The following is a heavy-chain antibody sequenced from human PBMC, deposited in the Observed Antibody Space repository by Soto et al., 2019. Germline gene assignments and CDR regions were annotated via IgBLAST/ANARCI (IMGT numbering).Heavy chain of an antibody. V-gene: IGHV3-74*01. CDR2: INSDGSST. Sequence: GGSLRLSCAASGFTFSSYWMHWVRQAPGKGLVWVSRINSDGSSTSYADSVKGRFTISRDNAKNTLYLQMNSLRAEDTAVYYCARGTEVVPYYYGMDVWGQGTTVTVSS. J-gene: IGHJ6*02. CDR3: ARGTEVVPYYYGMDV. CDR1: GFTFSSYW. D-gene: IGHD3-16*02.